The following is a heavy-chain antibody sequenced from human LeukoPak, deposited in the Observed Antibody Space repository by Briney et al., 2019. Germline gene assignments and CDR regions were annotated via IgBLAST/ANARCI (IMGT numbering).Heavy chain of an antibody. J-gene: IGHJ4*02. Sequence: GGSLRLSCAASGFTFSSYGMTWVRQAPGKGLEWVSYISSSSSTIYYADSVKGRFTVSRDNAKNSLYLQMNSLRAEDTAVYYCARELVGAGIAAAGINYWGQGTLVTVSS. CDR3: ARELVGAGIAAAGINY. D-gene: IGHD6-13*01. V-gene: IGHV3-48*01. CDR1: GFTFSSYG. CDR2: ISSSSSTI.